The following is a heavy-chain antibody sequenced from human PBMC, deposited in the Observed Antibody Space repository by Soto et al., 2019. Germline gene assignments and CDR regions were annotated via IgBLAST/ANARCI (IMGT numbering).Heavy chain of an antibody. CDR1: GGSLSGYS. CDR3: AKGFGGRLYGSGSDAFDD. Sequence: QVRLQHWGAGLLKPSETLSRTCAVYGGSLSGYSWSWIRQPPGRGLEWIGEINHSGSTNYNPSLKSRVTISVDTPKNQFSLNLTSVTAADTAVYYCAKGFGGRLYGSGSDAFDDWGQGILVTVSS. J-gene: IGHJ4*02. V-gene: IGHV4-34*01. D-gene: IGHD3-10*01. CDR2: INHSGST.